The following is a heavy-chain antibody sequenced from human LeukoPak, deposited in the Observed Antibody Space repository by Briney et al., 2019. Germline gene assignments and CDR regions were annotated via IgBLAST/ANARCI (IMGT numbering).Heavy chain of an antibody. Sequence: PGGSLRLSCAASGFTFSSYGMHWVRRAPGKGLEWVAVIWYDGSNKYYADSVKGRFTISRDNSKNTLYLQMNSLRAEDTAVYYCAGAYSDYYYYYGMDVWGQGTTVTVSS. CDR1: GFTFSSYG. CDR3: AGAYSDYYYYYGMDV. CDR2: IWYDGSNK. D-gene: IGHD6-13*01. V-gene: IGHV3-33*01. J-gene: IGHJ6*02.